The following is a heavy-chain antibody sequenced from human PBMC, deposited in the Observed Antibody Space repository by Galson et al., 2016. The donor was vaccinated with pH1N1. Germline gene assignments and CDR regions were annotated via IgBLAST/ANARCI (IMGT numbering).Heavy chain of an antibody. V-gene: IGHV3-72*01. CDR1: GFTLGDFY. CDR2: ITKRPGGYTT. Sequence: SLRLSCAASGFTLGDFYMDWVRQAPGKGLEWVGRITKRPGGYTTQDAASVKGRFIISGEDSKDLLYLQMNSLKTEDTAVYYCTRENHHKFDYWGQGTLVTVSS. CDR3: TRENHHKFDY. J-gene: IGHJ4*02.